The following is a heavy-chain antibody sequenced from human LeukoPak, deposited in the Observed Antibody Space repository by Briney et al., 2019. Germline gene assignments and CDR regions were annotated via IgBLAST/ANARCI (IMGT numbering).Heavy chain of an antibody. CDR1: GYTFTSYD. CDR2: MNPNSGNT. CDR3: ARDKDCSSTSCPMFW. Sequence: GASVKVSCKASGYTFTSYDINWVRQATGQGLEWMGWMNPNSGNTGYAQKFQGRVTMTRNTSISTAYMELSSLRSEDTAVYYCARDKDCSSTSCPMFWWGQGTLVTVSS. J-gene: IGHJ4*02. D-gene: IGHD2-2*01. V-gene: IGHV1-8*01.